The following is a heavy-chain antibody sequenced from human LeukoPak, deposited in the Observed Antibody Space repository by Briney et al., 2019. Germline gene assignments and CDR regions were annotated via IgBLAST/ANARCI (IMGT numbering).Heavy chain of an antibody. D-gene: IGHD5-18*01. CDR1: GFTFSSYS. J-gene: IGHJ4*02. V-gene: IGHV3-21*01. Sequence: PGGSLRLSCAASGFTFSSYSMNWVRQAPGKGLEWVSSISSSSSYIYYADSVKGRFTISRDNAKNSLYLQMNSLRAEDTAVYYCARDIPMDTVNDYWGQGTLVTVSS. CDR2: ISSSSSYI. CDR3: ARDIPMDTVNDY.